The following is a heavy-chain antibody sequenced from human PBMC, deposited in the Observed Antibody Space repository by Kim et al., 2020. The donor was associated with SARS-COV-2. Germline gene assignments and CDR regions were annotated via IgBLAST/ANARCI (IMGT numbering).Heavy chain of an antibody. J-gene: IGHJ4*02. D-gene: IGHD3-16*02. CDR3: ATEYYDYVWGSYRLNYYFDY. CDR1: GGSISSSSYY. Sequence: SETLSLTCTVSGGSISSSSYYWGWIRQPPGKGLEWIGSIYYSGSTYYNPSLKSRVTISVDTSKNQFSLKLSSVTAADTAVYYCATEYYDYVWGSYRLNYYFDYWGQGTLVTVSS. CDR2: IYYSGST. V-gene: IGHV4-39*01.